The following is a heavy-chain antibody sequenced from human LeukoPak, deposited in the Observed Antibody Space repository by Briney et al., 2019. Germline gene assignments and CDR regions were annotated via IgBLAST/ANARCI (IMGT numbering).Heavy chain of an antibody. D-gene: IGHD3-22*01. J-gene: IGHJ4*02. CDR2: INPNTGGT. V-gene: IGHV1-2*02. CDR3: ARGERYDSSGHPDS. CDR1: GYTFTGYY. Sequence: ASVKVSCKASGYTFTGYYMHWVRQAPGQGLEWMGWINPNTGGTNYAQKFQGRVTMTRDTSISTAYMELTRLTSDDTAVYYCARGERYDSSGHPDSWCQGTLVTVSS.